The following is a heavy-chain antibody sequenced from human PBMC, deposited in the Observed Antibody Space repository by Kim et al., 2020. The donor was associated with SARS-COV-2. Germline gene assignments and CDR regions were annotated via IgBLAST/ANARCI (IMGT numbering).Heavy chain of an antibody. CDR1: GYTFTSYA. D-gene: IGHD5-12*01. CDR3: ARVVVATTQGAFAFDI. J-gene: IGHJ3*02. CDR2: INTNTGNP. V-gene: IGHV7-4-1*02. Sequence: ASVKVSCKASGYTFTSYAMNWVRQAPGQGLEWMGWINTNTGNPTYAQGFTGRFVFSLDTSVSTAYLQISSLKAEDTAVYYCARVVVATTQGAFAFDIWGQGTMVTVSS.